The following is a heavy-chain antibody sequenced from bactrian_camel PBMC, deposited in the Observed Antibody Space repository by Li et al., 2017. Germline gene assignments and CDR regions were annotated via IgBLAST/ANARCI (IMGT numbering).Heavy chain of an antibody. V-gene: IGHV3-2*01. J-gene: IGHJ4*01. CDR3: VRGRLSFDK. Sequence: HVQLVESGGVLQQPGGSLRLSCACSGWTFSSHVMTWVRQAAGKGLEWLSNIPSSGSSPWYAEHVKGRFTISHDNAKNTLYLQMNSLKPEDTAIYYCVRGRLSFDKWGQGTQVTVSS. CDR1: GWTFSSHV. CDR2: IPSSGSSP.